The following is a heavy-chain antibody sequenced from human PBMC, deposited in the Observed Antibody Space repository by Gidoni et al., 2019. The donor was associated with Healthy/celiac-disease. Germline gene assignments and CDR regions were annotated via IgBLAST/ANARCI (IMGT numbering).Heavy chain of an antibody. V-gene: IGHV3-30*18. CDR1: GFTFSSYG. D-gene: IGHD5-12*01. J-gene: IGHJ4*02. CDR2: ISYDGSNK. Sequence: QVQLVASGGGVVQPGRSLRLSCAASGFTFSSYGMHWVRQAPGKGLEWVAVISYDGSNKYYADSVKGRFTISRDNSKNTLYLQMNSLSAEDTAVYYCAKDRRDGYNYFDYWGQGTLVTVSS. CDR3: AKDRRDGYNYFDY.